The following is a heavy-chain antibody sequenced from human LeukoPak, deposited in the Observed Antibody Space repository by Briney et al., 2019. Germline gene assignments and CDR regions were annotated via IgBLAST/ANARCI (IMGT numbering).Heavy chain of an antibody. CDR2: IKQDGSEK. V-gene: IGHV3-7*03. J-gene: IGHJ6*02. D-gene: IGHD6-19*01. Sequence: PGGSLRLSCAASGFTFSSYWMSWVRQAPGKGLEWVANIKQDGSEKYYVDSVKGRFTISRDNAKNSLYLQMNSLRAEDTAVYYCARGQFGSGWLTYYYGMDVWGQGTTVTVSS. CDR1: GFTFSSYW. CDR3: ARGQFGSGWLTYYYGMDV.